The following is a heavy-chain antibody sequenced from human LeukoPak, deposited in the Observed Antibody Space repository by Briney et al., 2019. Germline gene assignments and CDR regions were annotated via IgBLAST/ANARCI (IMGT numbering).Heavy chain of an antibody. D-gene: IGHD3-10*01. CDR3: ARVIKVRGVIYYGMDV. CDR2: INSSSSYT. CDR1: GFTFSDYY. J-gene: IGHJ6*04. Sequence: GGSLRLSCVASGFTFSDYYMSWIRQAPGKGLEWVSYINSSSSYTNYADSAKGRFTISRDNAKNSLYLQMNSLRAEDTAVYYCARVIKVRGVIYYGMDVWGKGTTVTVSS. V-gene: IGHV3-11*06.